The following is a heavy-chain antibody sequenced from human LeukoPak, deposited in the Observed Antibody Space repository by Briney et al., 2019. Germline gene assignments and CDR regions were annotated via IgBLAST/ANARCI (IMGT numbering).Heavy chain of an antibody. J-gene: IGHJ4*02. CDR3: AKGATNCCSSTSCSFDY. Sequence: GGSLRLSCAASGFTFSSYAMSWVRQAPGKGLEWVSAISGSGGSTYYADSVKGRFTISRDNSKNTLYLQMNSLRAEDTAVYYCAKGATNCCSSTSCSFDYWGQGTLVTVSS. V-gene: IGHV3-23*01. CDR2: ISGSGGST. D-gene: IGHD2-2*01. CDR1: GFTFSSYA.